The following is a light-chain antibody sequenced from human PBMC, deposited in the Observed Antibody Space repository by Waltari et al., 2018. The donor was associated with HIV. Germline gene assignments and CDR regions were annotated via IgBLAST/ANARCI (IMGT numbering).Light chain of an antibody. CDR3: SSYTTTRTVI. Sequence: QSALTQSASVSGSPGQSITISCTGTSGDIGDYAYVSWYQQHPGKAPKLMIFDVSHRPSGVSNRFSASKSGNTASLTFSGLQTEDEANYYCSSYTTTRTVIFGGGTKVTVL. V-gene: IGLV2-14*03. CDR1: SGDIGDYAY. CDR2: DVS. J-gene: IGLJ2*01.